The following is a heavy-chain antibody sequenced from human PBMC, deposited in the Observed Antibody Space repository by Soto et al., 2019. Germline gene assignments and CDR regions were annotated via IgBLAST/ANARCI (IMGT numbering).Heavy chain of an antibody. CDR3: ARDDHYYDSSGYYW. CDR2: ISAYNGNT. D-gene: IGHD3-22*01. V-gene: IGHV1-18*04. CDR1: GYAFTSYG. Sequence: ASVKVSCKASGYAFTSYGISWVRQAPGQGLEWMGWISAYNGNTNYAQKLQGRVTMTTDTSTSTAYMELRSLRSDDTAVYYCARDDHYYDSSGYYWWGQGTLVTVSS. J-gene: IGHJ4*02.